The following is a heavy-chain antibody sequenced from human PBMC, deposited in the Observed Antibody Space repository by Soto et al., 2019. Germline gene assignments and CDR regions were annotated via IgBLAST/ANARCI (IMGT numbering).Heavy chain of an antibody. CDR3: ARQAPTRRRDGYNRSSAAFDI. J-gene: IGHJ3*02. D-gene: IGHD6-6*01. Sequence: SETLSLTCTVSGGSISSSSYYWGWIRQPPGKGLEWIGSIYYSGSTYYNPSLKSRVTISVDTSKNQFSLKLSSVTAADTAVYYCARQAPTRRRDGYNRSSAAFDIWGQGTMVTVSS. CDR2: IYYSGST. CDR1: GGSISSSSYY. V-gene: IGHV4-39*01.